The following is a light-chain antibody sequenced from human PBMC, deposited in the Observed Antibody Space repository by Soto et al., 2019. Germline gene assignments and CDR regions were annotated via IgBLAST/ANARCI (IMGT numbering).Light chain of an antibody. CDR2: VAS. V-gene: IGKV3-20*01. CDR3: QQYDSSPVT. Sequence: EIVLTQSPGTQSLSPGERATLSCRASQSVSSSYLAWYQQKPGQAPRLLIYVASSSATGIPDRFSGSGSGTDFTLTISRLEPEDVAVYYCQQYDSSPVTFGHGTKVEIK. CDR1: QSVSSSY. J-gene: IGKJ1*01.